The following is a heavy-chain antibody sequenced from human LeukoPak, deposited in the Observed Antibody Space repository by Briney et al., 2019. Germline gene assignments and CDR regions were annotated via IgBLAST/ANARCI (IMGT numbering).Heavy chain of an antibody. V-gene: IGHV3-23*01. CDR2: MTGTTGNT. Sequence: GGSLRLSCEASGFTFRNYPMSWVRQAPGKGLEWVSAMTGTTGNTYYADSVEGRFTISRDNAKNMLYLQMDSLEAEDTAVYYCAKDSDPYYYYGMDVWGQGTTVTVPS. CDR1: GFTFRNYP. CDR3: AKDSDPYYYYGMDV. J-gene: IGHJ6*01.